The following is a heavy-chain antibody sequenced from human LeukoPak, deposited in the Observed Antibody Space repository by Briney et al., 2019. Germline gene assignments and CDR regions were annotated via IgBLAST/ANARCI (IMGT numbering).Heavy chain of an antibody. D-gene: IGHD3-10*01. CDR2: IVVGSGDT. Sequence: GASVKVSCKASGFTFSTSAVQWVRQARGQRLEWVGWIVVGSGDTRYAQNLQERVTITRDLSTGTTYLELSSLRSDDTAVYYCAITRAIWFGEADAFDIWGQGTMVTVSS. J-gene: IGHJ3*02. V-gene: IGHV1-58*01. CDR3: AITRAIWFGEADAFDI. CDR1: GFTFSTSA.